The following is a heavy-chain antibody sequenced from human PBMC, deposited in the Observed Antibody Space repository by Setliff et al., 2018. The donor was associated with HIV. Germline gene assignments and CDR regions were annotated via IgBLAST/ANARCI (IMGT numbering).Heavy chain of an antibody. CDR3: ARATYYYDSSGYYYKSYYFDY. V-gene: IGHV4-61*02. D-gene: IGHD3-22*01. Sequence: SETLSLTCTVSGGSISSGSYYWSWIRQPAGKGLEWIGRIYASGSTNYNPSLKSRVTTSVDTSKNQFSLKLGAVTAADTAMYYCARATYYYDSSGYYYKSYYFDYWGQGTLVTVSS. J-gene: IGHJ4*02. CDR2: IYASGST. CDR1: GGSISSGSYY.